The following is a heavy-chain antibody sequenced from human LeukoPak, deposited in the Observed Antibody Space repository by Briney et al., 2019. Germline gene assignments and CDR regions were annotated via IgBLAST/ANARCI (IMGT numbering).Heavy chain of an antibody. V-gene: IGHV3-23*01. D-gene: IGHD6-13*01. CDR1: GFTFSSYA. CDR2: ISGSGGST. J-gene: IGHJ4*02. Sequence: PGGSLRLSCAASGFTFSSYAMSWVRQAPGKGLEWVSAISGSGGSTYYVDSVKGRFTISRDNSKNTLYLQMNSLRAEDTAVYYCAKSPLSIAAAGTQDYWGQGTLVTVSS. CDR3: AKSPLSIAAAGTQDY.